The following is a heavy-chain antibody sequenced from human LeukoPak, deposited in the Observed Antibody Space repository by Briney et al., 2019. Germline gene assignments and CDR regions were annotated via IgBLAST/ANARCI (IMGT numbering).Heavy chain of an antibody. D-gene: IGHD4-17*01. CDR1: GGSISDAAYY. V-gene: IGHV4-31*03. Sequence: PSETLSLTCTVSGGSISDAAYYWSWIRQHPGEGLEWIGYIYYSGSTSYNPSLKSRVTISVDTSKNQFSLKLSSVTAADTAVYYCARRSEDGDLFDYWGQGTLVTVSS. CDR3: ARRSEDGDLFDY. CDR2: IYYSGST. J-gene: IGHJ4*02.